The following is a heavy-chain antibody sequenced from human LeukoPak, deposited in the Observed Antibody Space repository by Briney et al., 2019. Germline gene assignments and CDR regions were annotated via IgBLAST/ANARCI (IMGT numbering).Heavy chain of an antibody. D-gene: IGHD1-26*01. V-gene: IGHV4-34*01. CDR1: GGSFSGYY. J-gene: IGHJ3*02. Sequence: SETLSLTCAVYGGSFSGYYWSWIRQPPGKGLEWIGEINHSGSTNYNPSLKSRVTISVDTSKSQFSLKLSSVTAADTAVYYCATASYPDAFDIWGQGTMVTVSS. CDR2: INHSGST. CDR3: ATASYPDAFDI.